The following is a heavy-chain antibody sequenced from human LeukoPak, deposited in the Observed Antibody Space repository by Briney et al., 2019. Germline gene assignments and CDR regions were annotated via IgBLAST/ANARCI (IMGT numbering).Heavy chain of an antibody. CDR2: IWYDGSNK. CDR3: AKTWGRRSRSSPAMAYFDY. J-gene: IGHJ4*02. Sequence: PGGSLRLSCAASGFTFSSYGMHWVRQAPGKGLEWVAVIWYDGSNKYYADSVKGRFTISRDNSKNTLYLQMNSLRAEDTAVYYCAKTWGRRSRSSPAMAYFDYWGQGTLVTVSS. V-gene: IGHV3-30*02. CDR1: GFTFSSYG. D-gene: IGHD5-18*01.